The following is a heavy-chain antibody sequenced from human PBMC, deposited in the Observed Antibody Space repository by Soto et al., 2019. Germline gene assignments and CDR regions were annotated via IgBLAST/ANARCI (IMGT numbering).Heavy chain of an antibody. Sequence: QVQLVQSGAEVRKPGASVKVSCKGSGYTFSSYDINWVRQAPGQGLEWMGWVNPSSGNTGYAQEFQGRVTMTRDYXIXXVYMELSSLRSDDPAVYYCARRARIGSQLWFPFDYWALGTLVTVSS. J-gene: IGHJ4*02. CDR1: GYTFSSYD. CDR2: VNPSSGNT. V-gene: IGHV1-8*01. CDR3: ARRARIGSQLWFPFDY. D-gene: IGHD5-18*01.